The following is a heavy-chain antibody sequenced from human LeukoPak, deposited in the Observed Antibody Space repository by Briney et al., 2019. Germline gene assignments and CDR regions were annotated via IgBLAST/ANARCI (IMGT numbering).Heavy chain of an antibody. V-gene: IGHV4-59*01. CDR1: GGSIKNYY. CDR3: ARDDYNWFDP. J-gene: IGHJ5*02. CDR2: IYYSGST. Sequence: NPSETLSLTCTVSGGSIKNYYWSWIWQPPGKGLEWIGYIYYSGSTNYNPSLKSRVTISIDTSKNQFSLELTSVTAADTAVYYCARDDYNWFDPWGQGTLVTVSS.